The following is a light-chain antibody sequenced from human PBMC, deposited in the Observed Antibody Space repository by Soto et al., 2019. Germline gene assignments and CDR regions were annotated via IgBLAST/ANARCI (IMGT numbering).Light chain of an antibody. V-gene: IGKV3-15*01. J-gene: IGKJ4*01. CDR1: QSVSSN. CDR3: QQRSKWVT. Sequence: EIVMTQSPATLSVSPGERATLSCRASQSVSSNLAWYQQKPGQAPRLLIYGASTRAAGIPARFSGSGSGTDFTLTISSLEPEDFGIYYCQQRSKWVTFGRGTKVDIK. CDR2: GAS.